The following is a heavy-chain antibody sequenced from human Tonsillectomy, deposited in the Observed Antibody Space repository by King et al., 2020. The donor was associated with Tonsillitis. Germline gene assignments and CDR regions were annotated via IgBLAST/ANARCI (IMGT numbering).Heavy chain of an antibody. Sequence: VQLVESGGGLVKPGGSLRLSCAASGFTFSSYSMNWVRQAPGKGLEWVSSISSSSSYIYYADSVKGRFTISRANAKNSLYLQMKSLRAEDTAVYYCARVSSGSYYDAFDIWGQGTMVTVSS. D-gene: IGHD1-26*01. V-gene: IGHV3-21*01. CDR3: ARVSSGSYYDAFDI. CDR2: ISSSSSYI. J-gene: IGHJ3*02. CDR1: GFTFSSYS.